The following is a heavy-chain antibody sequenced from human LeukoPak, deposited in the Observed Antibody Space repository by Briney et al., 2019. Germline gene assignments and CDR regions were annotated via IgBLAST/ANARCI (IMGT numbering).Heavy chain of an antibody. CDR3: ARHNYDFDFDY. D-gene: IGHD4-11*01. Sequence: ASVKVSCKASGYTFTDLYIHWVRQAPGQGLKWMGFIRSNTGGTSYAQKFQGRVTMTRDTSISTAYMELSGLTSDDTAVYFCARHNYDFDFDYWGQGTLVTVSS. V-gene: IGHV1-2*02. CDR2: IRSNTGGT. J-gene: IGHJ4*02. CDR1: GYTFTDLY.